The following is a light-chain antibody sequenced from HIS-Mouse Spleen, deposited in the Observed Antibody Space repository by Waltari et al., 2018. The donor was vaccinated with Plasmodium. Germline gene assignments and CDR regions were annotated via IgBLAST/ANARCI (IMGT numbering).Light chain of an antibody. CDR2: EDS. J-gene: IGLJ3*02. Sequence: SYELTQPPSVSVSPGHTARITCPGDALPKQSAYWYQQKSGQAPVLVIYEDSKRPSGIPERVSGSSSGTMATLTISGAQVEDEADYYCYSTDSSGNHRVFGGGTKLTVL. CDR1: ALPKQS. CDR3: YSTDSSGNHRV. V-gene: IGLV3-10*01.